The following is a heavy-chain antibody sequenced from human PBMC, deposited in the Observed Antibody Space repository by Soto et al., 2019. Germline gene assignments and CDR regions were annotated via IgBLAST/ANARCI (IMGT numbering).Heavy chain of an antibody. CDR3: ARDGALGEQYYYYGMDV. CDR1: GDSVKSYA. Sequence: VCCEACGDSVKSYAMHWACQANGQRLEWMGWINAGNGNTKYSQKLQGRVTMTTDTSTSSAYMELRRLSTDDTPVYYCARDGALGEQYYYYGMDVWGQGTTVTVSS. CDR2: INAGNGNT. J-gene: IGHJ6*02. D-gene: IGHD3-16*01. V-gene: IGHV1-3*01.